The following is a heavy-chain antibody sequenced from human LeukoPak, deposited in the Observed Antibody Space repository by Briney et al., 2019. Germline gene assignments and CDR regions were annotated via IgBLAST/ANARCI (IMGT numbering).Heavy chain of an antibody. D-gene: IGHD6-19*01. CDR3: ARGLIAVVH. V-gene: IGHV4-34*01. CDR2: INHSGST. CDR1: GGSFSGYY. Sequence: PSETLSLTCAVYGGSFSGYYWSWIRQPPGKGLEWIGEINHSGSTNYNPSLKSRVTISVDTSKNQFSLKLSSVTAADTAVYYCARGLIAVVHWGQGTLVTVSS. J-gene: IGHJ4*02.